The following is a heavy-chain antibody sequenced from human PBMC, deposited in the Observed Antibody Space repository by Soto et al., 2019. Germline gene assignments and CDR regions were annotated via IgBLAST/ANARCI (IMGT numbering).Heavy chain of an antibody. J-gene: IGHJ4*02. CDR1: GFAFSSYA. Sequence: GSLRLSCAASGFAFSSYAMSWVRQAPGKGLEWVSAISGSGGSTYYADSVKGRFTISRDNSKNTLYLQMNSLRAEDTAVYYCAKDSPHIVVVTAIPTAFDYWGQGTLVTVSS. V-gene: IGHV3-23*01. CDR2: ISGSGGST. CDR3: AKDSPHIVVVTAIPTAFDY. D-gene: IGHD2-21*02.